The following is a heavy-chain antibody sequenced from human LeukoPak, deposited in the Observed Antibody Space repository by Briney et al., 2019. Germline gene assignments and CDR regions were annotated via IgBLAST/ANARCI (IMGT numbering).Heavy chain of an antibody. J-gene: IGHJ3*02. CDR1: GYTFTSYD. CDR2: MNPNSGNT. CDR3: ARDRDGYNSDAFDI. V-gene: IGHV1-8*01. Sequence: ASVKVSCKASGYTFTSYDINWVRQATGQGLEWMGWMNPNSGNTGYAQKFQGRVTMTRNTSISTAYMELSSLRSEDTAVYYCARDRDGYNSDAFDIWGQGTMVTVSS. D-gene: IGHD5-24*01.